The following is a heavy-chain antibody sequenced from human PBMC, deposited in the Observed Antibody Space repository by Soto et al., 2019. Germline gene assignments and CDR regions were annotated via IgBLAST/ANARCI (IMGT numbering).Heavy chain of an antibody. CDR3: ARGGHVVVVTAALDY. Sequence: QVQLMQSGAEVKKPGASVKVSCKASGDTFTDYYIHWVRQAPGQGLEWMGTVNPSGGHTTYAQHFLGRVTMTRDTSTSTLYMELTSQRSEDTAVYYCARGGHVVVVTAALDYWGQGTLVTVSS. D-gene: IGHD2-21*02. CDR1: GDTFTDYY. V-gene: IGHV1-46*01. J-gene: IGHJ4*02. CDR2: VNPSGGHT.